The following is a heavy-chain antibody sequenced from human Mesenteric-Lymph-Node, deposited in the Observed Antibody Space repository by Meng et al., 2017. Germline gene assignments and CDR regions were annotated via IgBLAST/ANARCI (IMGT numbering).Heavy chain of an antibody. CDR1: GYTFTGYY. J-gene: IGHJ4*02. V-gene: IGHV1-2*02. D-gene: IGHD1-26*01. CDR3: AQLGGSYAPHFDY. CDR2: INPNSGGT. Sequence: ASVKVSCKASGYTFTGYYMHWVRQAPGQGLEWMGWINPNSGGTNYAQKFQGRVTMTRDTSISTAYMELSRLRSDDTAVYYCAQLGGSYAPHFDYWGQGTLVTVSS.